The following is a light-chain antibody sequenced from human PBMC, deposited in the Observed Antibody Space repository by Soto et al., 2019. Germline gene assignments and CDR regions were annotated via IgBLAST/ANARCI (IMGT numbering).Light chain of an antibody. CDR2: EES. V-gene: IGKV1-9*01. J-gene: IGKJ4*01. CDR1: QAVPNN. CDR3: QQVKTYTLT. Sequence: DIHLTQSPSFLSASVGDRVTITCRPSQAVPNNMAWYQQKPGKPPKLLIYEESTLHSGVPSRFSGRKSGTQFTLTIDSLQPEDFATYYCQQVKTYTLTFGGGTKVEIK.